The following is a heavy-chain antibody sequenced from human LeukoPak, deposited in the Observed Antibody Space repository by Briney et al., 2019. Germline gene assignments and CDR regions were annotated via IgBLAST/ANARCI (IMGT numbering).Heavy chain of an antibody. V-gene: IGHV4-59*01. Sequence: SETLSLTCSVSGGSISSYYWTWIRQPPGKGLEWIGYIYYSGSTNYNPSLKSRVTILVDTSKNQFSLKLTSVTAADTAVYYCARGYYDILTGSSLYGWFDPWGQGTLVTVSS. CDR1: GGSISSYY. D-gene: IGHD3-9*01. J-gene: IGHJ5*02. CDR3: ARGYYDILTGSSLYGWFDP. CDR2: IYYSGST.